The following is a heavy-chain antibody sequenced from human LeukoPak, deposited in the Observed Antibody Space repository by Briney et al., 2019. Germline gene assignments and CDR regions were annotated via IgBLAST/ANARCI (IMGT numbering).Heavy chain of an antibody. CDR2: INHSGST. Sequence: KPSETLSLTCAVYGGSFSGYYWSWIRQPPGKGLEWIGEINHSGSTNYNPSLKSRVTISVDTSKNQFSLKLSSVTAADTAVYYCARLEYGSGSFYPDYWGQGTLVTVSS. D-gene: IGHD3-10*01. CDR3: ARLEYGSGSFYPDY. V-gene: IGHV4-34*01. J-gene: IGHJ4*02. CDR1: GGSFSGYY.